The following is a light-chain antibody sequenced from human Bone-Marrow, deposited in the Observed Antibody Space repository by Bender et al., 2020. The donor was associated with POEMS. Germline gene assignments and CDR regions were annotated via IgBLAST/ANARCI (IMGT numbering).Light chain of an antibody. CDR1: SSDVGSFNL. J-gene: IGLJ3*02. CDR2: EVT. V-gene: IGLV2-14*02. CDR3: VAWDASLNGWV. Sequence: QSALTQPPSASGSPGQSVTISCTGTSSDVGSFNLVSWYQQHPDKAPQLMIYEVTKRPSGVSNRFSGSKSGTSASLAITGLQSDDEAIYFCVAWDASLNGWVFGGGTKLTVL.